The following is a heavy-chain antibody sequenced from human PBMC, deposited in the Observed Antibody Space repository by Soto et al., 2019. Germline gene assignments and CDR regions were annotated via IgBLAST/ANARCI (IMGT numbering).Heavy chain of an antibody. J-gene: IGHJ6*03. V-gene: IGHV4-59*01. D-gene: IGHD1-1*01. CDR3: ARDLSGTTSIFDYYYYMDV. CDR2: IYYSGST. Sequence: TSETLSLTCTVSGGSISSYYWSWIRQPPGKGLEWIGYIYYSGSTNYNPSLKSRVTISVDTSKNQFSLKLSSVTAADTAVYYCARDLSGTTSIFDYYYYMDVWGKGTTVTVSS. CDR1: GGSISSYY.